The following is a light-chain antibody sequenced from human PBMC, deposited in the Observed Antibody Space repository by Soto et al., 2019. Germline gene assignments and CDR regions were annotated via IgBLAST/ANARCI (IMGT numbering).Light chain of an antibody. CDR2: GTS. CDR3: LQDYIYPYT. J-gene: IGKJ5*01. Sequence: IQVTQSPPTLSASVGDRVTITCRASQTISTWMAWYQQKPGKAPKLLIYGTSNLQSGVPSRFSGSGSGTDFTLTISSLQPEDFAIYYCLQDYIYPYTFGQGTRLEVK. CDR1: QTISTW. V-gene: IGKV1-6*01.